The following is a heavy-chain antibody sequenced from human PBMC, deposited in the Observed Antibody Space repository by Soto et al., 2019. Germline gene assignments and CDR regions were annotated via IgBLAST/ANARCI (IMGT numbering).Heavy chain of an antibody. CDR1: GGSISSGVYY. D-gene: IGHD3-10*01. CDR3: ASAEGSGSYLFY. J-gene: IGHJ4*02. V-gene: IGHV4-31*03. Sequence: PSETPYLTCTVSGGSISSGVYYWSWIRQHPGKGLEWIGYIYYSGSTYYNPSLKSRVTISVDTSKNQFSLKLSSVTAADTAVYYCASAEGSGSYLFYWGQGTLVTVSS. CDR2: IYYSGST.